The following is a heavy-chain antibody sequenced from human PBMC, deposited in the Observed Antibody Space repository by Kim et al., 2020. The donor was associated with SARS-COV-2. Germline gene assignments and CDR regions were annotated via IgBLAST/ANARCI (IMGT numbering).Heavy chain of an antibody. J-gene: IGHJ5*02. V-gene: IGHV3-74*01. CDR2: SNT. D-gene: IGHD6-19*01. CDR3: VRITVAGGT. Sequence: SNTTYADSVKGRFIISRDNAKNTLYLEMNSLRAEDTAVYYCVRITVAGGTWGQGTLVTVSS.